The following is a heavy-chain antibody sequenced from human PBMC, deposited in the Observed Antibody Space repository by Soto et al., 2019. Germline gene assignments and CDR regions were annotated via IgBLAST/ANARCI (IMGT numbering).Heavy chain of an antibody. CDR2: IYYSGST. D-gene: IGHD5-12*01. CDR3: ARHLTASRSWLQFASLFDY. J-gene: IGHJ4*02. V-gene: IGHV4-39*01. Sequence: PSETLSLTCTVSGGSISSSSYYWGWIRQPPGKGLEWSGSIYYSGSTYYNPSLKSRVTISVDTSKNQFSLKLSSVTAADTAVYYCARHLTASRSWLQFASLFDYWGQGTLVTVSS. CDR1: GGSISSSSYY.